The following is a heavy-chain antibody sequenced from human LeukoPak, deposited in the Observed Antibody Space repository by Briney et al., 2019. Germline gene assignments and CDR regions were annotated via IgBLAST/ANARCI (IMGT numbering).Heavy chain of an antibody. V-gene: IGHV3-9*01. Sequence: GGSLRLSCAASGFTFDDYAMHWVRQAPGKGLEWVSGISWNSGSIGYADSVKGRFTISRDNAKNSLYLQMNSLRAEDTALYYCAKASTEDYFDYWGQGTLVTVSS. J-gene: IGHJ4*02. CDR3: AKASTEDYFDY. D-gene: IGHD4-17*01. CDR1: GFTFDDYA. CDR2: ISWNSGSI.